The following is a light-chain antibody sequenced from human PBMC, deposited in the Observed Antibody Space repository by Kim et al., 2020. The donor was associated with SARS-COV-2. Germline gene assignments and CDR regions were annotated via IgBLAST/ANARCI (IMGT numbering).Light chain of an antibody. Sequence: EILMTQSPASLSVSPGETATLSCRASESVSDNLAWYQQIPGQPPRLLIYAASSRATGIPARFSGSGSGTDFTLTISSLQSEDSAVYYCQQYDRWPPVTFGQGTRLEIK. V-gene: IGKV3D-15*01. CDR3: QQYDRWPPVT. J-gene: IGKJ5*01. CDR1: ESVSDN. CDR2: AAS.